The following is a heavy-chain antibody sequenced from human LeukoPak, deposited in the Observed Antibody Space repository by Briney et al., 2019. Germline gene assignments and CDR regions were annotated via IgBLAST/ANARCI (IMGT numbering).Heavy chain of an antibody. CDR3: ARGAYDYSNYLGYYYYYYMDV. J-gene: IGHJ6*03. Sequence: SETLSLTCAVYGGSFSGYYWSWLRQPPGKGLEWIGEINHSGSTNYNPSLKSRVTISVDTSKNQFSLKLSSVTAADTAVYYCARGAYDYSNYLGYYYYYYMDVWGKGTTVTVSS. D-gene: IGHD4-11*01. CDR2: INHSGST. CDR1: GGSFSGYY. V-gene: IGHV4-34*01.